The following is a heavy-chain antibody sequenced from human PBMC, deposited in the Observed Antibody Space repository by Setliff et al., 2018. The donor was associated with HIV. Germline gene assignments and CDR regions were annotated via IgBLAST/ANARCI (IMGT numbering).Heavy chain of an antibody. J-gene: IGHJ4*02. CDR2: IWSDGNK. CDR3: AKDFGNTGVFDD. CDR1: GFTFSNYG. Sequence: GESLKISCAASGFTFSNYGMHWVRQAPGEGLEWVAVIWSDGNKYYADSVKGRFTISRDISKNTLYLQMNSLRAEDTAVYYCAKDFGNTGVFDDWGQGTLVTVSS. V-gene: IGHV3-30*02. D-gene: IGHD2-8*02.